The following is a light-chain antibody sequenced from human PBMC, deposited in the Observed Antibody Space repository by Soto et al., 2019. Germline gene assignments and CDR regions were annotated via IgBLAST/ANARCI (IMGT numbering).Light chain of an antibody. CDR2: DVS. J-gene: IGLJ1*01. CDR3: SSYTSSSTNV. V-gene: IGLV2-14*01. CDR1: SSDVGGYNY. Sequence: QSALTQPASVSGSPGQSITISCTGTSSDVGGYNYVSWYQQHPGKAPKPMIYDVSNRPSGVSNRFSGSKSGNTASLTISGLQAEDEADYYCSSYTSSSTNVFGNGTKVTVL.